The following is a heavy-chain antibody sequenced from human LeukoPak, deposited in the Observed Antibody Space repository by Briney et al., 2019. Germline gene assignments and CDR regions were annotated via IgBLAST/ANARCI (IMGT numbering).Heavy chain of an antibody. J-gene: IGHJ3*02. V-gene: IGHV3-20*01. CDR1: GFTFDDYS. D-gene: IGHD3-3*01. CDR3: ARDKDYDFWDAFDI. Sequence: PGRSLRLSCAASGFTFDDYSMPWVRQAPGKGLEWVSGINWNGGSTGYADSVKGRFTISRDNAKNSLYLQMNSLRAEDTALYHCARDKDYDFWDAFDIWGQGTMVTVSS. CDR2: INWNGGST.